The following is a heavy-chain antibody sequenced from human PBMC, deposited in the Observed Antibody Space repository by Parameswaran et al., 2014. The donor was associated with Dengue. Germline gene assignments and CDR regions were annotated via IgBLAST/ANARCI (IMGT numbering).Heavy chain of an antibody. D-gene: IGHD4/OR15-4a*01. CDR3: ARVGANGNGAVDAFDI. Sequence: VRQMPGKGLEWMGIVFPGDSDTRYGPSFQGQVTISADMSTSTAYLQWNSLGASDTAMYYCARVGANGNGAVDAFDIWGQGTLVTVSS. CDR2: VFPGDSDT. V-gene: IGHV5-51*01. J-gene: IGHJ3*02.